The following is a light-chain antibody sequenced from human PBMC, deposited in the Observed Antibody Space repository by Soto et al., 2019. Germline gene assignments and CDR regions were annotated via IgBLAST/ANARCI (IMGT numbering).Light chain of an antibody. V-gene: IGKV1-39*01. CDR2: AAS. CDR3: QQSYSTHRT. Sequence: DIQMTQSPYSLSASVGDRVTITCRASQSISNYLNWYQQKPGKAHKLLIYAASTLQSGVPSWFSGSGSGPDFTLSLSSLQAEDFATYYCQQSYSTHRTFGQGTKVEIK. CDR1: QSISNY. J-gene: IGKJ1*01.